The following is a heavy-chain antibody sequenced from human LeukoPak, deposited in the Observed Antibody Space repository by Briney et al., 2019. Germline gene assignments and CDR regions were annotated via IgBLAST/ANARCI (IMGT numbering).Heavy chain of an antibody. CDR1: GFTFSSYG. V-gene: IGHV3-23*01. CDR3: AKDLRLDYYGSGSYYNSPRQAFDI. J-gene: IGHJ3*02. Sequence: GGSLRLSCAASGFTFSSYGMSWVRQAPGKELEWVSAISGSGGSTYYADSVKGRFTISRDNSKNTLYLQMNSLRAEDTAVYYCAKDLRLDYYGSGSYYNSPRQAFDIWGQGTMVTVSS. CDR2: ISGSGGST. D-gene: IGHD3-10*01.